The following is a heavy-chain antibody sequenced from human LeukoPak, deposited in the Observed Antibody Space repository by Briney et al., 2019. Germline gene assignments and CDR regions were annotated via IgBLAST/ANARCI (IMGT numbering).Heavy chain of an antibody. D-gene: IGHD6-6*01. CDR1: GFTFSSYW. V-gene: IGHV3-7*05. CDR2: IKQDGSEK. J-gene: IGHJ5*02. CDR3: ARVGWLAAPKNGWFDP. Sequence: GGSLRLSCAASGFTFSSYWMSWVRQAPGKGLEWVANIKQDGSEKYYVDSVKGRFTISRDDAKNSLYLQMNSLRAEDTAVYYCARVGWLAAPKNGWFDPWGQGTLVTVSS.